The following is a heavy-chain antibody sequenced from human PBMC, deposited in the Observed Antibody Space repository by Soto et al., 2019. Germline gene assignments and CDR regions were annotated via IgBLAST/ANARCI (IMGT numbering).Heavy chain of an antibody. CDR3: VRDELDCTRGVCYTAYYFDY. J-gene: IGHJ4*02. D-gene: IGHD2-8*01. CDR2: ISTYNGNT. CDR1: GYIFTTYG. Sequence: QVQLVQSGAEMKKPGASVRVSCTASGYIFTTYGISWVRQAPGQGLEWMGWISTYNGNTIYAQNLQGRVTVTTDTTTSTAYMELRSLRSDDTAVYYCVRDELDCTRGVCYTAYYFDYWGRGTLVTVSS. V-gene: IGHV1-18*04.